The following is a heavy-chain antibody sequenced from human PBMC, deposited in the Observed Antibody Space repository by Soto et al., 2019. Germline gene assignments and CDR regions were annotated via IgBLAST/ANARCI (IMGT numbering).Heavy chain of an antibody. J-gene: IGHJ5*02. CDR3: ARDSLSTGFDP. CDR2: IYYSGST. D-gene: IGHD1-1*01. Sequence: TLSLTCTVSGGSISSGGYYWSWIRQHPGKGLEWIGYIYYSGSTYYNPSLKSRVTISVDTSKNQFSLKLSSVTAADTAVYYCARDSLSTGFDPWGQGTLVTVSS. V-gene: IGHV4-31*03. CDR1: GGSISSGGYY.